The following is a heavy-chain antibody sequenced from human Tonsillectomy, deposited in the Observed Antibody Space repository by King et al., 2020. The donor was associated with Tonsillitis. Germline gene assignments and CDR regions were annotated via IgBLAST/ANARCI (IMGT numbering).Heavy chain of an antibody. J-gene: IGHJ4*02. CDR2: ISGSGGST. CDR3: AKAVSRIAVAGTPCGY. Sequence: VQLVESGGGLVQPGGSLRLSCAASGFTFSSYAMSWVRQAPGKGLEWVSAISGSGGSTYNADSVKGRFTISRDNSKNTLYLQMNSLRAEDTAVYYCAKAVSRIAVAGTPCGYWGQGTLVTVSS. D-gene: IGHD6-19*01. CDR1: GFTFSSYA. V-gene: IGHV3-23*04.